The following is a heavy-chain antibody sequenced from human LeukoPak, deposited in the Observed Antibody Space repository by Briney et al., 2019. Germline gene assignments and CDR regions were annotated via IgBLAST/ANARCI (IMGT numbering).Heavy chain of an antibody. CDR1: GGTFSSYA. J-gene: IGHJ1*01. Sequence: SVKVSCAASGGTFSSYAISWVRQAPGQGLEWMGGIIPIFGTANYAQKLQGRVTITADESTSTAYMELSSLRSEDTAVYYCASSTYYYDSSGYYAYFQHWGQGTLVTVSS. CDR3: ASSTYYYDSSGYYAYFQH. D-gene: IGHD3-22*01. CDR2: IIPIFGTA. V-gene: IGHV1-69*01.